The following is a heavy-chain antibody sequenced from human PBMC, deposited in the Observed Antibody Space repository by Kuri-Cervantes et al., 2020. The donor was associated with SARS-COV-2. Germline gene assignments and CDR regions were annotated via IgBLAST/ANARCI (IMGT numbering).Heavy chain of an antibody. CDR2: IHPSGST. Sequence: GSLRLSCAVYGGSFSGYHWSWIRQPAGKRLEWIGRIHPSGSTNYNSSLESRVTMSIDTSKKQFSLNLSAVTAADTAVYYCAKDRYFDGRGGYYELGYWGQGVLVTVSS. CDR3: AKDRYFDGRGGYYELGY. CDR1: GGSFSGYH. J-gene: IGHJ4*02. D-gene: IGHD3-22*01. V-gene: IGHV4-59*10.